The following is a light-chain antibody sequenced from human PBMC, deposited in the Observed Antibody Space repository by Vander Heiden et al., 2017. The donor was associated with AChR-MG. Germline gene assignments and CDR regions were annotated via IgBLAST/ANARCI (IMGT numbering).Light chain of an antibody. Sequence: DIQMTQSPSSLSASVGDRVTVTCRASQGIGRYLNWYQQKPGQAPKLLIYAASTLHSGVSSRFSGSGSGTYFTLTNNFLQPDDFAVYFCQQTYSPPITFGPGTQVDRK. CDR3: QQTYSPPIT. CDR2: AAS. J-gene: IGKJ3*01. V-gene: IGKV1-39*01. CDR1: QGIGRY.